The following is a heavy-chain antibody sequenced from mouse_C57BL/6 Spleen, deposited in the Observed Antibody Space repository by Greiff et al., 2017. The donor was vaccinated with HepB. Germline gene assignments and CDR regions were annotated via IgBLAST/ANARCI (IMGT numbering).Heavy chain of an antibody. CDR3: AREAHNGNWFAY. Sequence: VQLQQSGPELVKPGASVKISCKASGYTFTDYYMNWVKQSHGKSLEWIGDINPNNGGTSYNQKFKGKATLTVEKSSSTAYMELRSLTSEDSAVYYCAREAHNGNWFAYWGQGTLVTVSA. J-gene: IGHJ3*01. CDR1: GYTFTDYY. V-gene: IGHV1-26*01. CDR2: INPNNGGT. D-gene: IGHD6-1*01.